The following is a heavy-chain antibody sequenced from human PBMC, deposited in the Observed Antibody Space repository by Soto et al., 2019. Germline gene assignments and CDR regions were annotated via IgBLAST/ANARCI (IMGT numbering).Heavy chain of an antibody. CDR3: AREPVPWPVTQEEKIAPLDY. V-gene: IGHV1-18*01. CDR1: GYTFTSYG. D-gene: IGHD4-17*01. Sequence: QVQLVQSGAEVKKPGASVKVSCKASGYTFTSYGISWVRQAPGQGLEWMGWISAYNGNTNYAQKPQGRVTMTTDTSTSTAYMELRSLRSDDTAVYYCAREPVPWPVTQEEKIAPLDYWGQGTLVTVSS. CDR2: ISAYNGNT. J-gene: IGHJ4*02.